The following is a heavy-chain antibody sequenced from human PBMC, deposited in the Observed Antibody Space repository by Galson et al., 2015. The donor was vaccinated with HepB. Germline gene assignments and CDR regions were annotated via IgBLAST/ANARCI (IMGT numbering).Heavy chain of an antibody. CDR2: IFMSGSS. CDR3: AREPMLPMGFDY. Sequence: ETLSLTCTVSGGSINSEYWSWIRQAAGKGPEYIGRIFMSGSSNYNPSLKSRATMSIDTSGSQISLKMKSVTAADTAMSYCAREPMLPMGFDYGGQGILVTVSS. D-gene: IGHD3-10*02. J-gene: IGHJ4*02. V-gene: IGHV4-4*07. CDR1: GGSINSEY.